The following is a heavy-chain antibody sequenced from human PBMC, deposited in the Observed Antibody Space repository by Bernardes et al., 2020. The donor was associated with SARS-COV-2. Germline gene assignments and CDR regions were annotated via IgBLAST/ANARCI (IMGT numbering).Heavy chain of an antibody. CDR3: AKCVQGSYAMDV. CDR1: GFTFSRNA. Sequence: GGSLRRSCAASGFTFSRNAMTWVRQAPGKGLEWLSGISGSGGSTYYADSVKGRFTISRNNSKDTLYLEMNSLKAEDTAVYYCAKCVQGSYAMDVWGQGTTVTVS. J-gene: IGHJ6*02. V-gene: IGHV3-23*01. D-gene: IGHD1-1*01. CDR2: ISGSGGST.